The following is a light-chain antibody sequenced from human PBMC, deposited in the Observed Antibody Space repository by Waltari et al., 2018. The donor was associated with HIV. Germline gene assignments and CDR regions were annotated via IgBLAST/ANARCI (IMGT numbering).Light chain of an antibody. CDR2: DVT. CDR3: SSYAGSSVL. Sequence: QSALTQPPSASASPGQSVTISCTGTRSDVGAYDFVSWYQQHPGKAPKVIIFDVTKRHSGVPDRFSGSKSDNTASLTISGRQTEDEADYYCSSYAGSSVLFGGGTKVTVL. J-gene: IGLJ2*01. V-gene: IGLV2-8*01. CDR1: RSDVGAYDF.